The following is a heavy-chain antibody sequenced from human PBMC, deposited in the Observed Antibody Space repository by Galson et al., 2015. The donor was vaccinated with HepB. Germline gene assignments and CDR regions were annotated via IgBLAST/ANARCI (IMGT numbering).Heavy chain of an antibody. D-gene: IGHD2-15*01. V-gene: IGHV3-23*01. Sequence: SLRLSCAASGFAFDNYAMTWVRQAPGKGLEWVSSITNSGSHTYYADSVRGQFTLSRDNSKNTVSLQMSSLSADDTAVYYCAKDAIRASLHMWYFHYWGPGTLVVVSS. CDR2: ITNSGSHT. CDR1: GFAFDNYA. CDR3: AKDAIRASLHMWYFHY. J-gene: IGHJ4*02.